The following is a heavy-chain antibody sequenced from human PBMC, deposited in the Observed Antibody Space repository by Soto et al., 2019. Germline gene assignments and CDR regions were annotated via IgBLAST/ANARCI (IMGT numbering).Heavy chain of an antibody. CDR2: IIPIFGTA. CDR1: GGTFSSYA. D-gene: IGHD2-15*01. J-gene: IGHJ4*02. Sequence: QVQLLQSGAEVKKPGSSVKVSCKASGGTFSSYAISWVRQAPGQGLEWMGGIIPIFGTANYAQKFQGRVTITADESTSTAYMELSSLRSEDTAVYYCARDLSGDCSGGSCYSGSDYWGQGTLVTVSS. CDR3: ARDLSGDCSGGSCYSGSDY. V-gene: IGHV1-69*12.